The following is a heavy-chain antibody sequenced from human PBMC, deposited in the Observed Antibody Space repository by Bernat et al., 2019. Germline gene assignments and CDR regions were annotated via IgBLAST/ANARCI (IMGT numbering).Heavy chain of an antibody. Sequence: EVQLVESGGGLVQPGGSLRLSCATSGFTFSSNYMSWVRQAPGKGLEWVSVIYSGGSTYYADSVKGRFTISRDNSKNTPYLQMNSLRAEDTAVYYCARESSGWYDYWGQGTLVTVSS. CDR3: ARESSGWYDY. J-gene: IGHJ4*02. CDR2: IYSGGST. D-gene: IGHD6-19*01. V-gene: IGHV3-66*01. CDR1: GFTFSSNY.